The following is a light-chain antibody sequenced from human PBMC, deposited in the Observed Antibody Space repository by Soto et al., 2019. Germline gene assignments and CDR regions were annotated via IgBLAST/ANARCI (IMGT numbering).Light chain of an antibody. J-gene: IGKJ2*01. Sequence: VLTQSPATLSVSPGERATLSCRASQTVSRSLAWYQQKPGQAPRLLIYGASTRATGIPGRFSGSGSGTDFTLTISSLQSEDFAVYYCQQYIDWPPYTLGQGTKVDIK. CDR2: GAS. CDR1: QTVSRS. V-gene: IGKV3-15*01. CDR3: QQYIDWPPYT.